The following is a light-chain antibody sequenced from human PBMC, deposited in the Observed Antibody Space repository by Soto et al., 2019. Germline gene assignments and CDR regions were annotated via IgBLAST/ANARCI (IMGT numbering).Light chain of an antibody. CDR2: DAS. J-gene: IGKJ1*01. Sequence: DIQMTQSPSTLSASVGDRVTITCRASQSVTTWLAWYQQTPGKAHKLLIYDASRLESGVPSRFSGSGSGTEFTLTISSLQPDDFATYYCQEYSTFSFGPGTKVEIK. CDR3: QEYSTFS. CDR1: QSVTTW. V-gene: IGKV1-5*01.